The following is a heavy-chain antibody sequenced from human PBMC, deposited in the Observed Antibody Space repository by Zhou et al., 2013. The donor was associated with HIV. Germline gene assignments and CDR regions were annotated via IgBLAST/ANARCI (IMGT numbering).Heavy chain of an antibody. Sequence: QVQLVQSGAEVKKPGSSVKVSCKASAFSNYGISWVRQAPGQGLEWMGRIIPAVSLTTYAQRFKGRVTLTADKSTTTAHMELTGLRYEDTAVYYCARDPQIQRRGNAFDHWGQGTLVTVSS. CDR2: IIPAVSLT. V-gene: IGHV1-69*04. J-gene: IGHJ4*02. CDR1: AFSNYG. D-gene: IGHD5-18*01. CDR3: ARDPQIQRRGNAFDH.